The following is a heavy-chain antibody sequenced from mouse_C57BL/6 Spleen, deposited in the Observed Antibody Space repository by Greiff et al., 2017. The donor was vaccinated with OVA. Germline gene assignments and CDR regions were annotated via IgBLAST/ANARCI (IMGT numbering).Heavy chain of an antibody. CDR3: TREGYGNYPAWFAY. CDR1: GYTFTDYE. V-gene: IGHV1-15*01. CDR2: IDPETGGT. D-gene: IGHD2-10*02. J-gene: IGHJ3*01. Sequence: QVHVKQSGAELVRPGASVTLSCKASGYTFTDYEMHWVKQTPVHGLEWIGAIDPETGGTAYNQKFKGKAILTADKSSSTAYMELRSLTSEDSAVYYCTREGYGNYPAWFAYWGQGTLVTVSA.